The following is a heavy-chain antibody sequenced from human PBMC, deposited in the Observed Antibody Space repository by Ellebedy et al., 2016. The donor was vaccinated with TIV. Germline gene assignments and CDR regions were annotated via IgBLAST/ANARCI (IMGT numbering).Heavy chain of an antibody. V-gene: IGHV4-59*12. CDR2: IYSSGSS. Sequence: SETLSLTCTVSGVSISSYSLSWIRQPPGKGLEWIGYIYSSGSSKYNPSLKSRVTMSVDTSNNQFSLKLSSVTAADTAVYYCARERYFGSGSSNWFDPWGQGTLVTVSS. D-gene: IGHD3-10*01. CDR3: ARERYFGSGSSNWFDP. CDR1: GVSISSYS. J-gene: IGHJ5*02.